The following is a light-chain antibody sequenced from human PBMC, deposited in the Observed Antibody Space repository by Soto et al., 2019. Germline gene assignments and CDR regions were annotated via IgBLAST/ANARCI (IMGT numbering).Light chain of an antibody. V-gene: IGKV3-15*01. CDR2: GAS. CDR1: QSVSSK. J-gene: IGKJ1*01. CDR3: QQYNSWLWP. Sequence: EIVMTQSPATLSVSPGEGATLSCRASQSVSSKLAWYQQKPGQAPRLLIYGASTRATGIPARFSGSGSGTEFTLITSSLQSEDSAVYYCQQYNSWLWPVRQGTKVDIX.